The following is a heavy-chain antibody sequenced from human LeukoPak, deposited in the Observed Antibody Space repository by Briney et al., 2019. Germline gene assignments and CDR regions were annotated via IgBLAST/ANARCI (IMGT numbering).Heavy chain of an antibody. CDR2: ISSSSSTI. D-gene: IGHD3-22*01. J-gene: IGHJ4*02. CDR3: ARDATYYYDSSGYYQRGVGDY. Sequence: GGSLRLSCAASGFTFSSYSMNWVRQAPGKGLEWVSYISSSSSTIYYADSVKGRFTISRDNAKNSLYLQMNSLRAEDTAVYYCARDATYYYDSSGYYQRGVGDYWGQGTLVTVSS. V-gene: IGHV3-48*04. CDR1: GFTFSSYS.